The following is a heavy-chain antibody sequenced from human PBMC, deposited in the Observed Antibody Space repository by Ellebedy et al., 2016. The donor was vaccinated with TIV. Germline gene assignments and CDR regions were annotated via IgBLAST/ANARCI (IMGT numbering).Heavy chain of an antibody. CDR1: GYTFTGYY. CDR3: ARDLSGDSIDY. J-gene: IGHJ4*02. D-gene: IGHD2-21*01. V-gene: IGHV1-2*04. CDR2: INPNSGVT. Sequence: AASVKVSCKASGYTFTGYYIHWVRQAPGQGLEWMGWINPNSGVTNYAQKFQDWVTMTRDTSTSTVYMELSSLRSEDTAVYYCARDLSGDSIDYWGQGTLVTVSS.